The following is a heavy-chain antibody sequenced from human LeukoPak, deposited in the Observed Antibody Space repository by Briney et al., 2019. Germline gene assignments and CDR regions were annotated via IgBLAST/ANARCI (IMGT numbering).Heavy chain of an antibody. CDR3: ATIKRGSIFGYFDF. V-gene: IGHV4-59*11. CDR2: LFDSVNT. J-gene: IGHJ4*02. CDR1: GGSISGHY. Sequence: KPSETLSLTCTVSGGSISGHYWSWIRQPPGKGLEWIAYLFDSVNTKDNPSLQGRLTLSADTSKNQFSLRLSSVTAADTAVYYCATIKRGSIFGYFDFWGQGIKVTVSS. D-gene: IGHD5-18*01.